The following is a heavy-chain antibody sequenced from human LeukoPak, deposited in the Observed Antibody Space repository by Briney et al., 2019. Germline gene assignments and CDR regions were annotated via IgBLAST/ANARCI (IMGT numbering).Heavy chain of an antibody. V-gene: IGHV4-59*01. D-gene: IGHD6-19*01. Sequence: PSETLSLTCTVSGGSISSYYWGWIRQPPGKGLEWIGYIYYSGSTNYNPSLKSRVTISVDTSKNQFSLKLSSVTAADTAVYYCARDPAVAGNNWFDPWGQGTLVTVSS. CDR1: GGSISSYY. CDR3: ARDPAVAGNNWFDP. J-gene: IGHJ5*02. CDR2: IYYSGST.